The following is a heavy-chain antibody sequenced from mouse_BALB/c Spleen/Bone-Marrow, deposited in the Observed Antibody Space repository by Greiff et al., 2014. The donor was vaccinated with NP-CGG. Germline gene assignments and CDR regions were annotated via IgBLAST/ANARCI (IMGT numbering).Heavy chain of an antibody. D-gene: IGHD1-1*01. CDR2: IWAGGNT. Sequence: QVQLKESGPGLVAPSQSLSITCTVSGFSLTSYGVHWVRQPPGKGLEWLGAIWAGGNTIYNSALMSRLSINKDNSKSHVFLKMNSLQTDDTAMYSCASSYYGTSQFAYWGQGTLVTVSA. V-gene: IGHV2-9*02. CDR3: ASSYYGTSQFAY. CDR1: GFSLTSYG. J-gene: IGHJ3*01.